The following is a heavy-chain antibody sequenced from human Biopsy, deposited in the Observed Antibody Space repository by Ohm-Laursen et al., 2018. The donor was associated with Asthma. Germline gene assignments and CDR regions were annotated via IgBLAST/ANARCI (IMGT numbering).Heavy chain of an antibody. V-gene: IGHV3-30-3*01. CDR2: ISYDGSNK. Sequence: SLRLSCAASGFTFSSYAMHWVRQAPGKGLEWVAVISYDGSNKYYADSVKGRFTISRDNSKNTLYMQMNSLRAEDTAVYYCAREGIAVAHFDYWGQGALVTVSS. CDR3: AREGIAVAHFDY. D-gene: IGHD6-19*01. CDR1: GFTFSSYA. J-gene: IGHJ4*02.